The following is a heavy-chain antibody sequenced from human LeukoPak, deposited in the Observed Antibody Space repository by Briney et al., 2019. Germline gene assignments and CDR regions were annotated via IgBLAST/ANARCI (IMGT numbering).Heavy chain of an antibody. J-gene: IGHJ4*02. CDR2: IRSSSSDI. D-gene: IGHD1-26*01. CDR1: GFTFSSYS. CDR3: ATERSGSYAN. Sequence: GGSLRLSCAASGFTFSSYSMNWVRQAPGKGLEWVSFIRSSSSDIYYADSVKGRFTISRDNAKNSLYLQMNSLRAEDTAAYYCATERSGSYANWGQGTLVTVSS. V-gene: IGHV3-21*01.